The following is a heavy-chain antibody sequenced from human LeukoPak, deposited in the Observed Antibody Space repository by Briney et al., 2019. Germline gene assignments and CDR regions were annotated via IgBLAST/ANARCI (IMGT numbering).Heavy chain of an antibody. J-gene: IGHJ4*02. CDR3: ETPLTLPPY. Sequence: PGGSLRLSCAASGFTFSNAWMNWARQAPGKGLEWVAVISYDGSNKYYADSVKGRFTISRDNSKNTLYLQMISLTAEDTAVYYCETPLTLPPYWGQGTLVTVSS. V-gene: IGHV3-30*03. CDR1: GFTFSNAW. CDR2: ISYDGSNK.